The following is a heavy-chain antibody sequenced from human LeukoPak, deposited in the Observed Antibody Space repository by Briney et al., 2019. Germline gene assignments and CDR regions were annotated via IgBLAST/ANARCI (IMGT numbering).Heavy chain of an antibody. Sequence: SVKVSCKASGGTFSSYAISWVRQAPGQGFEWMGGIIPIFGTANYAQKFQGRVTITADESTSTAYMELSSLRSEDTAVYYCARASSSWYPSSSYWGQGTLVTVSP. J-gene: IGHJ4*02. CDR2: IIPIFGTA. V-gene: IGHV1-69*13. D-gene: IGHD6-13*01. CDR3: ARASSSWYPSSSY. CDR1: GGTFSSYA.